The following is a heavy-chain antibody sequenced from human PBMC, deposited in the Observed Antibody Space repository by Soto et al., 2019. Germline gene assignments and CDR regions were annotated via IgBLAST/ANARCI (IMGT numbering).Heavy chain of an antibody. J-gene: IGHJ4*02. D-gene: IGHD2-15*01. V-gene: IGHV4-4*02. CDR2: IYHSGST. CDR3: ASRNRLGYCSGGSCSYLFDY. CDR1: SGSISSSNW. Sequence: SETLSLTCAVSSGSISSSNWWSWVRQPPGKGLEWIGEIYHSGSTNYNPSLKSRVTISVDKSKNQFSLKLSSVTAADTAVYYCASRNRLGYCSGGSCSYLFDYWGQGTLVTVSS.